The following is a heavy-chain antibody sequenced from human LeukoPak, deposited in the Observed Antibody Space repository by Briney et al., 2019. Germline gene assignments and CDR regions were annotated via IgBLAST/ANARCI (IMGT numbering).Heavy chain of an antibody. J-gene: IGHJ4*02. Sequence: PSETLSLTCTVSGGPLTRSLSYWGWIRRPPGKGLEWIGNIYYTGSTDYSPSFESRAAMSVDTSKNQFSLQLRSVTAADTAVYYCAILNSGYEDYYFDDWGQGTLVTVSS. D-gene: IGHD5-12*01. CDR1: GGPLTRSLSY. CDR3: AILNSGYEDYYFDD. CDR2: IYYTGST. V-gene: IGHV4-39*01.